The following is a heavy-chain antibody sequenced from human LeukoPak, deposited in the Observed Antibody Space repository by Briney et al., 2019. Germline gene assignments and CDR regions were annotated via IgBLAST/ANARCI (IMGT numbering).Heavy chain of an antibody. CDR3: AREASIRSGYYSSY. CDR2: IYYSGST. V-gene: IGHV4-31*03. Sequence: SETLSLTCTVSGGSISCGGYYWSWIRQHPGKGLEWIGYIYYSGSTYYNPSLKSRVTISVDTSKNQFSLKLSSVTAADTAVYYCAREASIRSGYYSSYWGQGTLVTVSS. J-gene: IGHJ4*02. CDR1: GGSISCGGYY. D-gene: IGHD3-3*01.